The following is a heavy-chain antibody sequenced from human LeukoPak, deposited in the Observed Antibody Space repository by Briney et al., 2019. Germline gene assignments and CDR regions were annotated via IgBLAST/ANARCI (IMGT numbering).Heavy chain of an antibody. V-gene: IGHV3-21*01. CDR3: ARGSEGYCSGGGCYYGMDV. CDR2: ISSSSSYI. J-gene: IGHJ6*01. D-gene: IGHD2-15*01. Sequence: KAGGSLRLSCAASGFTFSSYTMNWVRQAPGKGLEWVSYISSSSSYIYYADSVEGRFTISRDNAENSLYLQMNSLRAEDTAVYYCARGSEGYCSGGGCYYGMDVWGQGTTVTVSS. CDR1: GFTFSSYT.